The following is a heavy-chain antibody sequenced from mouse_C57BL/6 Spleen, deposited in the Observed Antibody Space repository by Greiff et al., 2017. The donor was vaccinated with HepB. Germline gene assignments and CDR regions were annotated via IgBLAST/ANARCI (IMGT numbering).Heavy chain of an antibody. CDR1: GFSLSTSGMG. CDR2: IYWDDDK. Sequence: QVTLKESGPGILQSSQTLSLTCSFSGFSLSTSGMGVSWIRQPSGKGLEWLAHIYWDDDKRYNPSLKSRLTISKDTSRNQVFLKITSVDTADTATYYCARISVYYDYDDWYFDVWGTGTTVTVSS. J-gene: IGHJ1*03. D-gene: IGHD2-4*01. CDR3: ARISVYYDYDDWYFDV. V-gene: IGHV8-12*01.